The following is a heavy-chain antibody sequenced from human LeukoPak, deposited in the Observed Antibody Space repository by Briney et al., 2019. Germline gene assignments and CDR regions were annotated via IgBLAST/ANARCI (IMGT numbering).Heavy chain of an antibody. V-gene: IGHV1-18*01. CDR3: AREHSSSWDQFDY. J-gene: IGHJ4*02. Sequence: ASVKVSCKASGYSFVGYGITWVRQAPGQGLEWMGWFNPENGNTNYAQKVQGRVTMTADTPTSTSYMELRSLRSDDTAVYYCAREHSSSWDQFDYWGPGNPGHRLL. CDR2: FNPENGNT. CDR1: GYSFVGYG. D-gene: IGHD6-13*01.